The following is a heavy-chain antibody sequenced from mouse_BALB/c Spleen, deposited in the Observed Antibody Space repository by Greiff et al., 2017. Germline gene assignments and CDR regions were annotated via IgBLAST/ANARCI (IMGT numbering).Heavy chain of an antibody. CDR3: ARGGGFTTARGYFDY. J-gene: IGHJ2*01. CDR2: ISSGGST. V-gene: IGHV5-6-5*01. D-gene: IGHD1-2*01. CDR1: GFTFSSYA. Sequence: EVKLVESGGGLVKPGGSLKLSCAASGFTFSSYAMSWVRQTPEKRLEWVASISSGGSTYYPDSVKGRFTISRDNARNILYLQMSSLRSEDTAMYYCARGGGFTTARGYFDYWGQGTTLTVSS.